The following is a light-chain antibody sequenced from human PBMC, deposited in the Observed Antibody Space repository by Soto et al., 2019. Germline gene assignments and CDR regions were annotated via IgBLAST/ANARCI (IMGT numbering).Light chain of an antibody. CDR1: QSFSNN. Sequence: EIVLTQSPGTLSLSTGERATLSCSASQSFSNNYLAWYQQKPGQAPRLLIYGASNRATGIPVRFSGSASGTEFTLTISSLQSEDFTVYYCQQYNKWPLTFGQGTKVDIK. CDR3: QQYNKWPLT. V-gene: IGKV3-15*01. J-gene: IGKJ1*01. CDR2: GAS.